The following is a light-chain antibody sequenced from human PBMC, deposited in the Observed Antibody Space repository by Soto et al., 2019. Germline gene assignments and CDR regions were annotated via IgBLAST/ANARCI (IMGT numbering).Light chain of an antibody. CDR1: QRVSSSY. CDR2: GAY. V-gene: IGKV3D-20*02. Sequence: EVVLTQSPGTLSLSPGEGATLSCRASQRVSSSYLAWYQQKPGQAPRLLIYGAYSRATGIPDLFSGSGSGTDFTLTISSLEPEDFAVYYCQQRSNWLTFGGGTKVDIK. CDR3: QQRSNWLT. J-gene: IGKJ4*01.